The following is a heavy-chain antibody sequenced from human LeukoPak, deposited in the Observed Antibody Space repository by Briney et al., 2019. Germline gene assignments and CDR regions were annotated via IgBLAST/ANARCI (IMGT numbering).Heavy chain of an antibody. J-gene: IGHJ4*02. CDR2: IYYSGST. D-gene: IGHD2-15*01. V-gene: IGHV4-59*08. CDR1: GGSISSYY. Sequence: SETLSLTCTVSGGSISSYYWSWIRQPPGKGLEWIGYIYYSGSTNYNPSLKSRVTISVDTSKNQFSLKLSSVTAADTAVYYCARHGGSSPPYWGQGTLVTVSS. CDR3: ARHGGSSPPY.